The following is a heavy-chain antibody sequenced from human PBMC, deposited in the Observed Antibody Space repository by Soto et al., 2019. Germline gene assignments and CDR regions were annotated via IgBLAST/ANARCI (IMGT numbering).Heavy chain of an antibody. J-gene: IGHJ6*02. Sequence: ASVKVSCKASGYTFTGYYMHWVRQAPGQGLEWMGWINPNSGGTNYAQKFQGWVTMTRDTSISTAYMELSRLRSDDTAVYYCARTMYSSSSHYYYHYYGMDVWGQGTTVTVSS. V-gene: IGHV1-2*04. D-gene: IGHD6-6*01. CDR2: INPNSGGT. CDR1: GYTFTGYY. CDR3: ARTMYSSSSHYYYHYYGMDV.